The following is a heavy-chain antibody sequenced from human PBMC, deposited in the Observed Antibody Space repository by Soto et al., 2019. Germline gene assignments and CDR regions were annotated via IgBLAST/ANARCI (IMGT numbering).Heavy chain of an antibody. CDR2: INTAGSNK. J-gene: IGHJ6*02. V-gene: IGHV3-NL1*01. CDR1: GFTFSNFE. Sequence: PGGSLRLSCAASGFTFSNFEMHWVRQAPGKGLEWVSYINTAGSNKYYADSVKGRFTISRDNSKNTLYLQMNSLRAEDTAVYYCAKDDIDIVVVPAAPIYYYYGMDVWGQGTTVTVSS. CDR3: AKDDIDIVVVPAAPIYYYYGMDV. D-gene: IGHD2-2*01.